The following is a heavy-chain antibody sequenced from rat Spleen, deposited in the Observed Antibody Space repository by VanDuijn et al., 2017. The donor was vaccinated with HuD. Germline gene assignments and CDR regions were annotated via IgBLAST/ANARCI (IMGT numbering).Heavy chain of an antibody. CDR1: GFNFNDNW. CDR2: INKDSSTI. D-gene: IGHD1-9*01. J-gene: IGHJ2*01. CDR3: VRRHYGYTDYFDY. Sequence: EVKLVESGGGLVQPGRSLKLSCAASGFNFNDNWMGWVRQAPGKGLEWIGEINKDSSTIKYTPSLKDKFTISRDNAQNTLYLQMSKLGSEDTAIYYCVRRHYGYTDYFDYWGQGVMVTVSS. V-gene: IGHV4-2*01.